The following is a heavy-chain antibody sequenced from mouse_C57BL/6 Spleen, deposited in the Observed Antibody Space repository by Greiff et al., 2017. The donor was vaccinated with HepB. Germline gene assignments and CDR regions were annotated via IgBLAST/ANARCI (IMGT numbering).Heavy chain of an antibody. J-gene: IGHJ3*01. D-gene: IGHD4-1*01. V-gene: IGHV1-53*01. CDR1: GYTFTSYW. Sequence: QVQLQQPGTELVKPVASVTLSCKASGYTFTSYWMHWVRQRPGRGLEWIGNINPSNGGTNYNEKFKSKATLTVDKSSSTAYMLLSSLTSEDSAVYYCASLNWAWFAYWGQGTLVTVSA. CDR2: INPSNGGT. CDR3: ASLNWAWFAY.